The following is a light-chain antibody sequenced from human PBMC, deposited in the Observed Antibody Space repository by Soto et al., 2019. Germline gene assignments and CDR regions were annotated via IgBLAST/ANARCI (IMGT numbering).Light chain of an antibody. CDR3: SSYAGSNNFKV. Sequence: QSALTQPPSASGSPGQSLTISCTGTSSDVGAYNYVSWYQQHPGKAPKLMIYEVSKRPSGVPDRFSGSKSGNTASLTVSGLQGEDEADSYCSSYAGSNNFKVFGTGTKLTVL. CDR2: EVS. CDR1: SSDVGAYNY. V-gene: IGLV2-8*01. J-gene: IGLJ1*01.